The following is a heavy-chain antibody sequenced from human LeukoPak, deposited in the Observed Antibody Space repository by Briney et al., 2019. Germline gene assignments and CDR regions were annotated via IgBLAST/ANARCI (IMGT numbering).Heavy chain of an antibody. D-gene: IGHD6-19*01. CDR1: GGSISSYY. CDR3: ARDYSGWNNWFDP. J-gene: IGHJ5*02. CDR2: IYYSGST. V-gene: IGHV4-59*01. Sequence: NSSETLSLTCTVSGGSISSYYWSWIRQPPGKGLEWIGYIYYSGSTNYNPSLKNRVTISVDTSKNQFSLKLSSVTAADTAVYYCARDYSGWNNWFDPWGQGTLVTVSS.